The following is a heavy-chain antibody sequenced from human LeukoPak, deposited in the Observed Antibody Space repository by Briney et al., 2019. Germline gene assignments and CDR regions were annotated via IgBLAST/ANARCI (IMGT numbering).Heavy chain of an antibody. CDR1: EFTFSRYW. Sequence: GGSLRLSCAASEFTFSRYWMHWVRQAPGKGLVWVSRISSDGSSTYYADSVKGRFTISRDNSKNTLYLQMNSLRAEDTAVYYCAKDSTRSGAFDIWGQGTMVTVSS. CDR3: AKDSTRSGAFDI. D-gene: IGHD3-3*02. CDR2: ISSDGSST. V-gene: IGHV3-74*01. J-gene: IGHJ3*02.